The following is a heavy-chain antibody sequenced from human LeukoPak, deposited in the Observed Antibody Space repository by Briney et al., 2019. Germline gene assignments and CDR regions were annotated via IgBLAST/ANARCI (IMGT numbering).Heavy chain of an antibody. CDR2: ISAYNGNT. CDR3: ARRLLHGYNPTRFEY. CDR1: GYTFTSYG. Sequence: ASVKVSCKASGYTFTSYGISWVRQAPGQGLEWMGWISAYNGNTNYAQKLQGRVTMTTDTSTSTAYMELRSLRSDDTAVYDCARRLLHGYNPTRFEYGAKGPRVTVPS. V-gene: IGHV1-18*01. J-gene: IGHJ4*02. D-gene: IGHD5-24*01.